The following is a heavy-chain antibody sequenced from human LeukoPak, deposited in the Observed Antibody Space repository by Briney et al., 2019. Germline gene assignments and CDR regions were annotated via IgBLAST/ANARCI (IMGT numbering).Heavy chain of an antibody. D-gene: IGHD3-10*01. CDR2: ISGSGGST. J-gene: IGHJ6*02. Sequence: GGSLRLSCAASGFTFSSYAMSWVRQAPGKGLEWVSAISGSGGSTYYADSVKGRFTISRDNSKNTLYLQMNSLRAEDTAVYYCAKDMVRGVIITDPYPLFFGYYGMDVWGQGTTVTVSS. V-gene: IGHV3-23*01. CDR1: GFTFSSYA. CDR3: AKDMVRGVIITDPYPLFFGYYGMDV.